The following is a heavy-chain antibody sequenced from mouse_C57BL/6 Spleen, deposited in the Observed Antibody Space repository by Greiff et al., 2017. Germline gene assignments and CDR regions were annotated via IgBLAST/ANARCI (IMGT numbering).Heavy chain of an antibody. Sequence: QVQLQQSGPELVKPGASVKISCKASGYSFTSYYIHWVKQRPGQGLGWIGWIYPGSGNTKYNEKFKGKATLTADTSSSTAYMQLSSLTSEDSAVYYCARHYYYGSSYGYFDVWGTGTTVTVSS. J-gene: IGHJ1*03. CDR2: IYPGSGNT. CDR3: ARHYYYGSSYGYFDV. V-gene: IGHV1-66*01. CDR1: GYSFTSYY. D-gene: IGHD1-1*01.